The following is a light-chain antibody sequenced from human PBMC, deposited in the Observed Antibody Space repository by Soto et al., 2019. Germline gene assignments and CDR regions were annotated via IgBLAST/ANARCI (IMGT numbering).Light chain of an antibody. CDR2: AVS. CDR3: QQSSYLPQT. CDR1: QNISTF. Sequence: DMHMTQSPSALSASVGDGFTITCRSSQNISTFVDWYQQNQVRAPNLLIYAVSTLHSGVPSRFPGGGFGTDFTLTISSLQSADVATYFCQQSSYLPQTFGQGTKVDIK. J-gene: IGKJ1*01. V-gene: IGKV1-39*01.